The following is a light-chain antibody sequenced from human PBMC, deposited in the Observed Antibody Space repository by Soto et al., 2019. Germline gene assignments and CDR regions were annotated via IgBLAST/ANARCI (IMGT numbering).Light chain of an antibody. J-gene: IGKJ1*01. CDR1: PSVSSSY. CDR2: GAS. CDR3: HQYSRSPRT. V-gene: IGKV3-20*01. Sequence: EIVLTQSPGTLSLSPGERATLSCRASPSVSSSYLAWYQQKFGQAPRLLIFGASSRATGIPDRFSGSGSWTAFTLTISRLEPEDFAVYYWHQYSRSPRTFGQGTRVDIK.